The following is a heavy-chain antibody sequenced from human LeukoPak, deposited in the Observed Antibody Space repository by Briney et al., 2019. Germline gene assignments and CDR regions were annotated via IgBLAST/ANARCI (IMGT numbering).Heavy chain of an antibody. CDR3: ARGGGYYNFWSGDYYHYYYYMDV. J-gene: IGHJ6*03. CDR1: GFTFSSYS. D-gene: IGHD3-3*01. CDR2: ISSSSSYI. Sequence: GGSLRLSCAASGFTFSSYSMNWVRQAPGKGLEWVSSISSSSSYIYYADSVKGRFTISRDNVKNTLYLQMNSLRAEDTAVYYCARGGGYYNFWSGDYYHYYYYMDVWGKGTTVTVSS. V-gene: IGHV3-21*01.